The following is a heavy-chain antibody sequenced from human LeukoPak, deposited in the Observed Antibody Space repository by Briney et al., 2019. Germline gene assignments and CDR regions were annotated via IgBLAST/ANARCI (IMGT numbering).Heavy chain of an antibody. V-gene: IGHV4-34*01. CDR2: INHSGRT. Sequence: PSETLSLTCAVYGGSFSGYYWTWIRQPPRKGLEWIGEINHSGRTNYSPSLKSRVSISQDTSKNQFSLKLSSVTAADTGIYFCARNLKAVAIVYYYYYMDVWGKGTTVSVSS. J-gene: IGHJ6*03. D-gene: IGHD6-19*01. CDR1: GGSFSGYY. CDR3: ARNLKAVAIVYYYYYMDV.